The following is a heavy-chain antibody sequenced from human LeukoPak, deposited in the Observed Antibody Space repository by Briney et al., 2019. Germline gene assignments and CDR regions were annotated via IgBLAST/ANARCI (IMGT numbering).Heavy chain of an antibody. V-gene: IGHV3-15*01. D-gene: IGHD3-10*01. Sequence: GGSLRLSCAASGFTFSNAWMSWVRQAPGKGLEWDGRIKSKTDGGTTDYAAPVKGRFTISRDDSKNTLYLQMNSLKTEDTAVYYCTTDPITMVRGADPNNWFDPWGQGTLVTVSS. J-gene: IGHJ5*02. CDR1: GFTFSNAW. CDR3: TTDPITMVRGADPNNWFDP. CDR2: IKSKTDGGTT.